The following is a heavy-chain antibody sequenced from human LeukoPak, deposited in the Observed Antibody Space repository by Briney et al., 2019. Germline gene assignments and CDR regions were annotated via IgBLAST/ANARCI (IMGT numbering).Heavy chain of an antibody. CDR1: GFSFDVYA. CDR3: AKGKKITVAGLFDC. J-gene: IGHJ4*02. CDR2: LSWNSGSI. V-gene: IGHV3-9*01. D-gene: IGHD6-19*01. Sequence: GGSLRFSCAASGFSFDVYAMHWVRQVPGKGRVWGSGLSWNSGSIGYADSVKGRFTISRDNAKSSLYLHMHSRSAEDTALSYCAKGKKITVAGLFDCWGQGTLVTVSS.